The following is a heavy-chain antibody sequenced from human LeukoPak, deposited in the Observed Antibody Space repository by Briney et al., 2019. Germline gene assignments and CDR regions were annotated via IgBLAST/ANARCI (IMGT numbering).Heavy chain of an antibody. CDR3: TPVVGDMVFTNAY. CDR2: IRSKPHNYAT. D-gene: IGHD5/OR15-5a*01. Sequence: PGGSLKLSCAASGFTFSDSAMHWVRQASGKGLEWVGRIRSKPHNYATAYAASVKGRFTLSRDDSENTAFRQMNSLRTEDTAVYYCTPVVGDMVFTNAYWGQGTLVTVSS. J-gene: IGHJ4*02. CDR1: GFTFSDSA. V-gene: IGHV3-73*01.